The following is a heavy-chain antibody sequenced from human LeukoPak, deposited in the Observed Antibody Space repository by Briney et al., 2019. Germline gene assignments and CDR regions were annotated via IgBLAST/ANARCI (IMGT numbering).Heavy chain of an antibody. J-gene: IGHJ4*02. CDR3: ATTRHYYDSSGYSSFDY. CDR2: ISLSGGST. D-gene: IGHD3-22*01. V-gene: IGHV3-23*01. CDR1: GFTFSSYA. Sequence: GGSLRLSCAASGFTFSSYAMNWIRQAPGKGLEWVSAISLSGGSTYYADSVKGRFTISRDNSKNTLYLQMNSLRAEDTAVYYCATTRHYYDSSGYSSFDYWGQGTLVTVSS.